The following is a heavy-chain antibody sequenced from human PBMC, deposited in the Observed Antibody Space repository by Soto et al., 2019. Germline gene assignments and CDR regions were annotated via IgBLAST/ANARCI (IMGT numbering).Heavy chain of an antibody. Sequence: GESLKISCAASGFTFSSYGMHWFRQAPGKGLEWVAVIWYDGSNKYYADSVKGRLTISRDNSKNTLYLQMNSLRAEDTAVYYWARENYCTNVVCPPLYWGQGTLVTVSS. CDR3: ARENYCTNVVCPPLY. J-gene: IGHJ4*02. CDR2: IWYDGSNK. D-gene: IGHD2-8*01. CDR1: GFTFSSYG. V-gene: IGHV3-33*01.